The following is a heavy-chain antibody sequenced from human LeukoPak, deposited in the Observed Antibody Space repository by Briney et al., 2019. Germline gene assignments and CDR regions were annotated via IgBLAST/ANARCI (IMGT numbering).Heavy chain of an antibody. CDR2: IDWDDYN. J-gene: IGHJ4*02. Sequence: SGPAPVKPTQTLTLTRSFFGFSLSTRGIRVSWIRQPAGKALEVLARIDWDDYNYYSTSLKTRLTISNDTSKNQVLLTMTNTDPVDTATYYRARIRSVAGPFDYWGQGTLVTVSS. CDR1: GFSLSTRGIR. V-gene: IGHV2-70*04. CDR3: ARIRSVAGPFDY. D-gene: IGHD6-19*01.